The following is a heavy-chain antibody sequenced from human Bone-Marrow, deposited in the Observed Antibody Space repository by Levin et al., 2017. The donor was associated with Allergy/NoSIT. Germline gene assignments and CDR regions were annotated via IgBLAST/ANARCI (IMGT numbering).Heavy chain of an antibody. D-gene: IGHD2-21*02. V-gene: IGHV3-30*03. CDR3: ATLRFVAYSGYDSVVVTAISPPYYFDY. CDR2: ISYDGSNK. Sequence: GESLKISCAASGFTFSSYGMHWVRQAPGKGLEWVAVISYDGSNKYYADSVKGRFTISRDNSKNTLYLQMNSLRAEDTAVYYCATLRFVAYSGYDSVVVTAISPPYYFDYWGQGTLVTVSS. J-gene: IGHJ4*02. CDR1: GFTFSSYG.